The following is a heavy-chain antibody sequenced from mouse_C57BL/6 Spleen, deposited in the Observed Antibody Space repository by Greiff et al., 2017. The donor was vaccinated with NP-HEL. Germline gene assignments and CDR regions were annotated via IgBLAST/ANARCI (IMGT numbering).Heavy chain of an antibody. CDR1: GYTFTSYW. Sequence: VQLKQPGAELVMPGASVKLSCKASGYTFTSYWMHWVKQRPGQGLEWIGEIDPSDSYTNYNQKFKGKSTLTVDKSSSTAYMQLSSLTSEDSAVYYCARSLGDYAMDYWGQGTSVTVSS. D-gene: IGHD4-1*01. CDR2: IDPSDSYT. CDR3: ARSLGDYAMDY. J-gene: IGHJ4*01. V-gene: IGHV1-69*01.